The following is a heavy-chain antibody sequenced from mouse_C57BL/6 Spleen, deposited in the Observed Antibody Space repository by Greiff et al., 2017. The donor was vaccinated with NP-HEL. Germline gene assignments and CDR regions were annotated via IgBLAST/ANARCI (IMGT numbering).Heavy chain of an antibody. CDR1: GFTFSDYY. Sequence: EVMLVESEGGLVQPGSSMKLSCTASGFTFSDYYMAWVRQVPEKGLEWVANINYDGSSTYYLDSLKSRFIISRDNAKNILYLQMSSLKSEDTATYYCARERDNWDVGGYYYAMDYWGQGTSVTVSS. V-gene: IGHV5-16*01. D-gene: IGHD4-1*01. CDR3: ARERDNWDVGGYYYAMDY. J-gene: IGHJ4*01. CDR2: INYDGSST.